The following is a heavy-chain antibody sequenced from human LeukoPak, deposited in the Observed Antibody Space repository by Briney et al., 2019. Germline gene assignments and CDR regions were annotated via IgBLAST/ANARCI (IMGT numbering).Heavy chain of an antibody. CDR2: IKQDGSEK. D-gene: IGHD6-19*01. V-gene: IGHV3-7*01. J-gene: IGHJ4*02. CDR1: GFTFSSYW. CDR3: AKGYSSGWAYPIDY. Sequence: PGGSLRLSCAASGFTFSSYWMSWVRQAPGKGLEWVANIKQDGSEKYYVDSVKGRFNISRDNSKNTLYLQMNGLRAEDTAVYYCAKGYSSGWAYPIDYWGQGTLVTVSS.